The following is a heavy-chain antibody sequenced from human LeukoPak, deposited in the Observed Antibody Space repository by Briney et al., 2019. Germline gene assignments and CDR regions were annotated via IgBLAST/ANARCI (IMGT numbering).Heavy chain of an antibody. CDR1: GYTFTDYY. D-gene: IGHD4-17*01. J-gene: IGHJ3*01. CDR3: ARERNYGDYGNAFDV. V-gene: IGHV1-2*02. Sequence: ASVTVSCKASGYTFTDYYIHWMRQAPGQGLEWMGWINPKRGVTTYAQKFQGRVTMTRDTSITTAYMELTRLRSDDTTIYYCARERNYGDYGNAFDVWGQGTEVTVSS. CDR2: INPKRGVT.